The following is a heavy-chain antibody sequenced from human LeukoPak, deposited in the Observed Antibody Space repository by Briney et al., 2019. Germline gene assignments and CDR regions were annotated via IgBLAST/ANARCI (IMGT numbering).Heavy chain of an antibody. CDR1: GGSISSSSYY. D-gene: IGHD1-26*01. Sequence: PSETLSLTCTVSGGSISSSSYYWGWIRQPPGKGLEWIGSIYYSGSTYYNPSLKSRVTISVDTSKNQFSLKLSSVTAADTAVYYCASIIVGVSPQHWGQGTLVTVSS. CDR2: IYYSGST. CDR3: ASIIVGVSPQH. J-gene: IGHJ1*01. V-gene: IGHV4-39*01.